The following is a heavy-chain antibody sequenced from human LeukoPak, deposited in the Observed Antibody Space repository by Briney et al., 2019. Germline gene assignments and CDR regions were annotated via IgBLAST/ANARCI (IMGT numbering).Heavy chain of an antibody. J-gene: IGHJ6*04. Sequence: GGSLRLSYVASGFTFSSYWMTWVRQAPGKGLEWVANIKTDGSQIYYVDSVKGRFTISRDNAKNSLYLQMNSLRAEDTAVYYCATYYGSGLLDVWGKGTTVTISS. V-gene: IGHV3-7*01. CDR2: IKTDGSQI. D-gene: IGHD3-10*01. CDR1: GFTFSSYW. CDR3: ATYYGSGLLDV.